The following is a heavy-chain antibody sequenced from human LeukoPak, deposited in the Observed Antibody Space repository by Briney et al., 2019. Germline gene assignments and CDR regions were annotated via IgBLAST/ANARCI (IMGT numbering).Heavy chain of an antibody. CDR3: ARDKRGTVDY. CDR2: FYYSGST. D-gene: IGHD1-1*01. CDR1: GGSITSYY. Sequence: SETLSLTCTVSGGSITSYYWSGIRKPPGKGLEWIGYFYYSGSTNYNPSLNSRVTISVDTSKNQFSLKLSSVTAADTAVYYCARDKRGTVDYWGQGTLVTVSS. J-gene: IGHJ4*02. V-gene: IGHV4-59*13.